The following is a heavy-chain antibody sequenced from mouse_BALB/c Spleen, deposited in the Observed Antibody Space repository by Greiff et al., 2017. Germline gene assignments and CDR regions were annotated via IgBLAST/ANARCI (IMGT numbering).Heavy chain of an antibody. CDR1: GYSITSDYA. CDR3: ARLRYYGLYAMDY. J-gene: IGHJ4*01. D-gene: IGHD1-2*01. CDR2: ISYSGST. V-gene: IGHV3-2*02. Sequence: EVQLVESGPGLVKPSQSLSLTCTVTGYSITSDYAWNWIRQFPGNKLEWMGYISYSGSTSYNPSLKSRISITRDTSKNQFFLQLNSVTTEDTATYYCARLRYYGLYAMDYWGQGNSVTVSS.